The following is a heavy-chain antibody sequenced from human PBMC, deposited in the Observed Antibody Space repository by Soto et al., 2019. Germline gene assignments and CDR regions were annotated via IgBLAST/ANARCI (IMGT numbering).Heavy chain of an antibody. CDR3: ARTSGGIRRGDPFQRAYYYYGMDV. Sequence: QVQLVESGGGVVQPGRSLRLSCAASGFTFSSYAMHWVRQAPGKGLEWVAVISYDGSNKYYADSVKGRFTISRDNSKNTLYLQMNSLRAEDTAVYYCARTSGGIRRGDPFQRAYYYYGMDVWGQGTTVTVSS. D-gene: IGHD4-17*01. CDR2: ISYDGSNK. V-gene: IGHV3-30-3*01. J-gene: IGHJ6*02. CDR1: GFTFSSYA.